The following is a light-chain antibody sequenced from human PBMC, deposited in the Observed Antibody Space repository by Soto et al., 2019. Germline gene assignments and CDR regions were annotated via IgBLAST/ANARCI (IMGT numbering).Light chain of an antibody. CDR2: GAS. Sequence: EIVLTQSPGTLSLSPGERATLSCRASQSVSSSYLAWYQQKPGQAPRLLIYGASSRATGIPDRFSGSGSGTEFTLTITRLEPEDSAVYLCQHYGFSQWTFGQGTKVDI. J-gene: IGKJ1*01. V-gene: IGKV3-20*01. CDR1: QSVSSSY. CDR3: QHYGFSQWT.